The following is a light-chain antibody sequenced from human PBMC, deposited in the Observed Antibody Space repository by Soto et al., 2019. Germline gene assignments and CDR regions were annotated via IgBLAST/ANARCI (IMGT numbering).Light chain of an antibody. CDR2: GAS. CDR1: QSVSRN. J-gene: IGKJ1*01. V-gene: IGKV3-15*01. CDR3: QQYNNWPRT. Sequence: EIVMTQSPVILSVSPGERATLSCMASQSVSRNLAWYQQKPGQAPRLLIHGASTRAATIPARFSGSGSGTEFTLTISSLQSEDFAVYNCQQYNNWPRTFGQGTKVEI.